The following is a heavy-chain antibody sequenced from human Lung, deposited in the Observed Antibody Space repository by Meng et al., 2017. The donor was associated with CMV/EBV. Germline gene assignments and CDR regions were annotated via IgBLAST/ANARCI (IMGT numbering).Heavy chain of an antibody. Sequence: AVXVSXXAAGGTFSSYAISWVRQAPGQGLEWRGGIIPIFGTANYAQKFEGRVTITTDESTSTDYMELRSLRSEDTAVDYCARGGSSSWSRRYNWFDPWGQGTLVXVSS. CDR2: IIPIFGTA. CDR1: GGTFSSYA. J-gene: IGHJ5*02. D-gene: IGHD6-13*01. CDR3: ARGGSSSWSRRYNWFDP. V-gene: IGHV1-69*05.